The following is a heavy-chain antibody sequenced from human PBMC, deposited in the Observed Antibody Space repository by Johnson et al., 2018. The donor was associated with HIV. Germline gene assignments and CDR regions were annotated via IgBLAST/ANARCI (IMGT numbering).Heavy chain of an antibody. CDR3: AREGYCSGGSCYSNAFDI. CDR1: GFPFSSYA. V-gene: IGHV3-30-3*01. D-gene: IGHD2-15*01. CDR2: ISYDGSNK. Sequence: QMLLVESGGGVVQPGRSLRLSCAASGFPFSSYAMHWVREAPGKGLEWVAVISYDGSNKYYADSVKGRFTISRDNSKNTLYLQMNSLRAEDTAVYYCAREGYCSGGSCYSNAFDIWGQGTMVTVSS. J-gene: IGHJ3*02.